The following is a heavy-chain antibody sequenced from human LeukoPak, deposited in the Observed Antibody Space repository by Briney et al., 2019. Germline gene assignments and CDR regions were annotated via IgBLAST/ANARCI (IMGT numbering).Heavy chain of an antibody. J-gene: IGHJ6*02. CDR2: IIPIFGTA. V-gene: IGHV1-69*13. CDR3: ARGGSSSPSPLYGMDV. D-gene: IGHD6-13*01. CDR1: GGTFNSYA. Sequence: SVKVSCKASGGTFNSYAISWVRQAPGHGLEWMGGIIPIFGTAHYAQKFQGRVTITADESTSTAYMELSSLRSEDTAVYYCARGGSSSPSPLYGMDVWGQGTTVTVSS.